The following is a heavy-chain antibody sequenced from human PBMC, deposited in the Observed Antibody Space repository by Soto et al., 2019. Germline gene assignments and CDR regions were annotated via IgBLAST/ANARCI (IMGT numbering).Heavy chain of an antibody. J-gene: IGHJ5*02. V-gene: IGHV1-3*01. Sequence: ASVKVSCKASGYTFTNYAVHWLRQAPGHRLEWMGWIIADNGNTKYSQKFQGRITITRDTSASTAYMELSSLRSEDTAVYYCASRGNTVVPQDRFDPWGPGTLVTVSS. CDR1: GYTFTNYA. CDR3: ASRGNTVVPQDRFDP. CDR2: IIADNGNT. D-gene: IGHD3-16*01.